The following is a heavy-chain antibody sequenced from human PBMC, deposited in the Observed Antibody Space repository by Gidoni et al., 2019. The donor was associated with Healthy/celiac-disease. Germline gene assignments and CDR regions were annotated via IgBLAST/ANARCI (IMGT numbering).Heavy chain of an antibody. J-gene: IGHJ3*02. CDR1: GVTFSSYE. V-gene: IGHV3-48*03. CDR3: ARDMEYQLLPDAFDI. CDR2: ISSSGSTI. D-gene: IGHD2-2*01. Sequence: EVQLVESGGGLVQPGGSLRLSCAASGVTFSSYEMNWVRQAPGKGLEWVSYISSSGSTIYYADSVKGRFTISRDNAKNSLYLQMNSLRAEDTAVYYCARDMEYQLLPDAFDIWGQGTMVTVSS.